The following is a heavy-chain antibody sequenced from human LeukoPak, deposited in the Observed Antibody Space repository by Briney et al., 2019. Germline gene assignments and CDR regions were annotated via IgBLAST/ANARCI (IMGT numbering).Heavy chain of an antibody. CDR2: IYPGDSET. Sequence: GESLKISCKGSGYTFTTYWIAWVRQMPGEGLEWMGIIYPGDSETRYSPSFQGQVTISADKSITTAYLQWGSLKASDTAMYYCARLRWPRGGRSSFDYWGQGALVTVSS. D-gene: IGHD3-10*01. J-gene: IGHJ4*02. V-gene: IGHV5-51*01. CDR3: ARLRWPRGGRSSFDY. CDR1: GYTFTTYW.